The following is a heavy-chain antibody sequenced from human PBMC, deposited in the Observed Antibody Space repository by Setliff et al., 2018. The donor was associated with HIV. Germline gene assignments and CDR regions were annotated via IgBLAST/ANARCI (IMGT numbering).Heavy chain of an antibody. CDR2: ISAYNGNT. CDR3: ARGALRFLEWFQIDP. D-gene: IGHD3-3*01. Sequence: ASVKVSCKASGYTFTSYGISWVRQAPGQGLEWMGWISAYNGNTNYAQKLQGRVTMTTDTSTSTAYMELRSLRSDDTAVYYCARGALRFLEWFQIDPWGQGTLVTVSS. CDR1: GYTFTSYG. V-gene: IGHV1-18*01. J-gene: IGHJ5*02.